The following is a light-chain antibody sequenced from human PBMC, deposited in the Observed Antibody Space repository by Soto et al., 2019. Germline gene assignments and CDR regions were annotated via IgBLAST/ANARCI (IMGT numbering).Light chain of an antibody. V-gene: IGKV3-20*01. CDR3: QQYGSSPRT. CDR1: QSVSSSY. Sequence: GERATLSCRASQSVSSSYLAWYQQKPGQAPRLLIYGASSRATGIPDRFSGSGSGTDFTLTISRLEPEDFAVYYCQQYGSSPRTFGQGTKVDIK. CDR2: GAS. J-gene: IGKJ1*01.